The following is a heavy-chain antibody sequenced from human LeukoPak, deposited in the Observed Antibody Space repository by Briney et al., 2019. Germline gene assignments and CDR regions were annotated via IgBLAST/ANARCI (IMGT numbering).Heavy chain of an antibody. D-gene: IGHD3-22*01. J-gene: IGHJ4*02. Sequence: GGSLRLSCAASGFTFSNAWMSRVRQAPGKGLEWVGRIKSKTDGGTTDYAAPVKGRFTISRDDSKNTLYLQMNSLKTEDTAVYYCTTDLSPAWLLLFWGQGTLVTVSS. CDR3: TTDLSPAWLLLF. CDR2: IKSKTDGGTT. V-gene: IGHV3-15*01. CDR1: GFTFSNAW.